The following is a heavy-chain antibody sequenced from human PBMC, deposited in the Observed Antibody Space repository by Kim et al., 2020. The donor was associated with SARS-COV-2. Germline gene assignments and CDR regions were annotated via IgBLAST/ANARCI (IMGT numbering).Heavy chain of an antibody. J-gene: IGHJ6*02. CDR2: IIPIFGTA. CDR3: ARAYYYGSGSYQVTGYYYGMDV. Sequence: SVKVSCKASGGTFSSYAISWVRQAPGQGLEWMGGIIPIFGTANYAQKFRGRVTITADESTSTAYMELSSLRSEDTAVYYCARAYYYGSGSYQVTGYYYGMDVWGQGTTVTVSS. D-gene: IGHD3-10*01. V-gene: IGHV1-69*13. CDR1: GGTFSSYA.